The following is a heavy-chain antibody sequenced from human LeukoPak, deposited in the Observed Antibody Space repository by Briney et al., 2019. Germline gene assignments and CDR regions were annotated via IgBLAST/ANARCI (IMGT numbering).Heavy chain of an antibody. V-gene: IGHV3-23*01. D-gene: IGHD4-17*01. CDR1: GFTFSNYA. CDR3: AKKSYGDYYYYMDV. Sequence: GGSLRLSCGASGFTFSNYAMTWVRQAPGKGLEWVSAISSSGSATYYADSVKGRFTISRDNSKNTLYLQMNNLRAEDTAVYYCAKKSYGDYYYYMDVWGKGTTVTVSS. J-gene: IGHJ6*03. CDR2: ISSSGSAT.